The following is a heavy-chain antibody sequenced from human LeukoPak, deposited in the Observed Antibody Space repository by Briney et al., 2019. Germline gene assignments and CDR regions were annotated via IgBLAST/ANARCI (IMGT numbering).Heavy chain of an antibody. CDR1: GYIXTTYS. CDR2: INPRGDAT. CDR3: ARKWSSRDWFDP. J-gene: IGHJ5*02. Sequence: ASVKVSCKASGYIXTTYSIHWVRQAPGQGLEWMGMINPRGDATIYAQKFQGRVAMTSDTSTTTVSMELSSLKFEDTGLYYCARKWSSRDWFDPWGQGTLVTVSS. V-gene: IGHV1-46*01. D-gene: IGHD2-8*01.